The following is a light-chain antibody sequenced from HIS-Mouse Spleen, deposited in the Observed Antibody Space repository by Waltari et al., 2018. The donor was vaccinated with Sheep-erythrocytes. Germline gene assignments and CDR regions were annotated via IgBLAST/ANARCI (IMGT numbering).Light chain of an antibody. Sequence: QSALTRPRSVSGSPGQSVTISCTGTSSDVGGYNYVLWYQQHPGKAPKLMIYDVSKRPSGVPDRFSGSKSGNTASLTISGLQAEDEADYYCCSYAGSYNHVFATGTKVTVL. J-gene: IGLJ1*01. V-gene: IGLV2-11*01. CDR2: DVS. CDR3: CSYAGSYNHV. CDR1: SSDVGGYNY.